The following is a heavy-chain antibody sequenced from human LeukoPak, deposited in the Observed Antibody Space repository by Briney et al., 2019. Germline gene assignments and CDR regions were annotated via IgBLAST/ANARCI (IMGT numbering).Heavy chain of an antibody. CDR3: ARENNFYYYYGMDV. J-gene: IGHJ6*02. Sequence: SETLSLTCAVYGGSFNGYYWSWIRQPPGKGLEWIGYIYYSGSTNYNPSLKSRVTISVDTSKNQFSLKLSSVTAADTAVYYCARENNFYYYYGMDVWGQGTTVTVSS. V-gene: IGHV4-59*01. CDR1: GGSFNGYY. CDR2: IYYSGST. D-gene: IGHD1-20*01.